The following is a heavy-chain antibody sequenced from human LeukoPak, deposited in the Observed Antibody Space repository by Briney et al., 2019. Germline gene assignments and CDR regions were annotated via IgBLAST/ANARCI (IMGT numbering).Heavy chain of an antibody. V-gene: IGHV3-23*01. CDR1: GFTFSSYA. J-gene: IGHJ4*02. Sequence: GGSLRLSCAASGFTFSSYAMSWVRQAPGKGLEWVSGFSVSDGITYYADSVKGRFTISRDNSKNTLYLQMNSLRVEDTAVYYCAKVTYGSGTYGAFDSWGQGTLVTVSS. CDR2: FSVSDGIT. CDR3: AKVTYGSGTYGAFDS. D-gene: IGHD3-10*01.